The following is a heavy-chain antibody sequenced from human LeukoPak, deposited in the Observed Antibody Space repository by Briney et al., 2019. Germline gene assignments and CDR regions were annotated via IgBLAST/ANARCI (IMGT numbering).Heavy chain of an antibody. V-gene: IGHV3-23*01. D-gene: IGHD3-22*01. CDR1: GFTFSSYS. CDR3: AKGGSGYYRSWFDP. J-gene: IGHJ5*02. CDR2: ISGSGGST. Sequence: GGSLRLSCAASGFTFSSYSMSCVRQAPEKGLEWVSAISGSGGSTYYADSVKVRFTISRYNSKNTLYLQMNSLRAEDTAVYYCAKGGSGYYRSWFDPWGQGTLVTVSS.